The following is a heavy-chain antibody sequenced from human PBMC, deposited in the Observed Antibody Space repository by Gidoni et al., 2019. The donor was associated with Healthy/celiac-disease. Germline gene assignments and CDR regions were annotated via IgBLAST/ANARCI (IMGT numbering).Heavy chain of an antibody. J-gene: IGHJ4*02. CDR2: ISYDGSNK. CDR3: AKGRVPIVVDLGYFDY. Sequence: QVQLVESGGGVVQPGRSLRRSCAASGFTCSSYGRHWVRQAPGKGLEWVAVISYDGSNKYYADSVKGRFTISRDNSKNTLYLQMNSLRAEDTAVYYCAKGRVPIVVDLGYFDYWGQGTLVTVSS. CDR1: GFTCSSYG. V-gene: IGHV3-30*18. D-gene: IGHD3-22*01.